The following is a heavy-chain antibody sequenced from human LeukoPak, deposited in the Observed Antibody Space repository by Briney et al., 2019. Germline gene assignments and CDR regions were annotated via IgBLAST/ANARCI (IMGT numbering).Heavy chain of an antibody. Sequence: GASVKVSCKASGGTFSSYAISWVRQAPGQGLEWMGGIIPIFGTANYAQKFQGRVTITADESTSTAYMELSSPRSEDTAVYYCAVSRDGYNSLFDYWGQGTLVTVSS. D-gene: IGHD5-24*01. V-gene: IGHV1-69*13. CDR3: AVSRDGYNSLFDY. CDR1: GGTFSSYA. J-gene: IGHJ4*02. CDR2: IIPIFGTA.